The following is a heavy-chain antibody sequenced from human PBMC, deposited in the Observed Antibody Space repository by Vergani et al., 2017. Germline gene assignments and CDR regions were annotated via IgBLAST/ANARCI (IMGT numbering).Heavy chain of an antibody. Sequence: QITLKESGPTLVKPTQTLTLTCPCSGFSLSTSGVGVGWIRQPPGKALEWLALIYWDDDKRYSPSLKSRLTITKDTSKNQVVLTMTNMDPVDTATYYCAHRRGQFYCSGGSCYGVFDYWGQGTLVTVSS. D-gene: IGHD2-15*01. CDR1: GFSLSTSGVG. J-gene: IGHJ4*02. CDR2: IYWDDDK. CDR3: AHRRGQFYCSGGSCYGVFDY. V-gene: IGHV2-5*02.